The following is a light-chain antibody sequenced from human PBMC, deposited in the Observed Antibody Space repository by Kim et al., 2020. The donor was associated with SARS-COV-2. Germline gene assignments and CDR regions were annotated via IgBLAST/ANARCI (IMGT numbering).Light chain of an antibody. CDR1: QTINNR. Sequence: SPGDSAPLSCRASQTINNRLVWYQQKPGQAPRLLIYDATTRATGIPARFIGSGSETDFTLTISSLQSEDFAVYYCQQSNDWPPLTFGQGTKVDIK. J-gene: IGKJ1*01. CDR2: DAT. CDR3: QQSNDWPPLT. V-gene: IGKV3-15*01.